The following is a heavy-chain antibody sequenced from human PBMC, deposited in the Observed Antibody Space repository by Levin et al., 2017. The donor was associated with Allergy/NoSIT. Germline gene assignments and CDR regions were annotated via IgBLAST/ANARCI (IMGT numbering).Heavy chain of an antibody. J-gene: IGHJ4*02. CDR2: IYPGDSDT. CDR1: GYSFSSYW. D-gene: IGHD6-6*01. CDR3: ARLESTSSSADY. Sequence: GGSLRLSCKGSGYSFSSYWIGWVRQMPGKGLEWMGIIYPGDSDTRYSPSFQGQVTISADKSISTAYLQWSSLKASDTAMYYCARLESTSSSADYWGQGTLVTVSS. V-gene: IGHV5-51*01.